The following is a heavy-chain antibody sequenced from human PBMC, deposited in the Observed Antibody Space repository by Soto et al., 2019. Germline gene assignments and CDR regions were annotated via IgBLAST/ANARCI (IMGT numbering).Heavy chain of an antibody. CDR1: GGSISSYY. J-gene: IGHJ4*02. Sequence: QVQLQESGPGLVKPSETLSLTCTVSGGSISSYYWSWIRQPPGKGLEWIGYIYYSGSTNYNPSLKGRVTISVDTSKNQFSLKLSSVTAADTAVYYCARARGDSFFDYWGQGTLVTVSS. CDR3: ARARGDSFFDY. V-gene: IGHV4-59*01. CDR2: IYYSGST. D-gene: IGHD3-16*01.